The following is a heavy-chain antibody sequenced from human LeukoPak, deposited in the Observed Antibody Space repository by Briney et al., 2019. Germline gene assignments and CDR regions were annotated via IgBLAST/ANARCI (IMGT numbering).Heavy chain of an antibody. V-gene: IGHV4-61*02. J-gene: IGHJ5*02. Sequence: KSSQTLSLTCTVSGGSISSGSYYWNWIRQPAGKGLEWIGRIYTSGSTNYNPSLKSRVTISVDTSKNQFSLKLSSVTAADTAVYYCARRGYELGTKNWFDPWGQGTLVTVSS. D-gene: IGHD7-27*01. CDR2: IYTSGST. CDR1: GGSISSGSYY. CDR3: ARRGYELGTKNWFDP.